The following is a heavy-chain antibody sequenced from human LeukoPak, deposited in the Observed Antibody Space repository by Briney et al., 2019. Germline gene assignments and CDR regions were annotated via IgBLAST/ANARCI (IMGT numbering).Heavy chain of an antibody. J-gene: IGHJ6*02. D-gene: IGHD2-2*01. V-gene: IGHV4-4*07. CDR1: GGSISSYY. CDR3: ASRTHAGGMDV. Sequence: PSETLSLTCTVSGGSISSYYWTWIRQPAGKGLEWIGRIYASGSTNYNPSLKSRLTMSVDTSKNQFSLKLSSVTAADTAVYYCASRTHAGGMDVWGQGTTVTVSS. CDR2: IYASGST.